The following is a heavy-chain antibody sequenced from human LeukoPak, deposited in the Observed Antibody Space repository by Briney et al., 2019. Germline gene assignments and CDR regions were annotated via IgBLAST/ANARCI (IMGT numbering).Heavy chain of an antibody. Sequence: GGSLRLSCAASGFTFSSYAMSWVRQAPGKGLEWVSSISSSSSYIYYADSVKGRFTISRDNAKNSLYLQMNSLRAEDTAVYYCAIEPGVVSPGLDAFDIWGQGTMVTVSS. V-gene: IGHV3-21*01. CDR2: ISSSSSYI. CDR1: GFTFSSYA. CDR3: AIEPGVVSPGLDAFDI. J-gene: IGHJ3*02. D-gene: IGHD2-21*01.